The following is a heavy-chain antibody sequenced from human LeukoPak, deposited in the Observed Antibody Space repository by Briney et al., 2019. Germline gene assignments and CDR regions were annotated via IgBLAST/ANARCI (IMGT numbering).Heavy chain of an antibody. CDR1: GGSFSGYY. CDR3: ARQSTKYNSGWLFDY. CDR2: INNSGST. Sequence: KPSETLSLTCGVYGGSFSGYYWSWIRQPPGKGLEWIGEINNSGSTNYNPSLKSRVTISVDTSKNQFSLKLSSVTAADTAVYYCARQSTKYNSGWLFDYWGQGILVTVSS. J-gene: IGHJ4*02. D-gene: IGHD1-26*01. V-gene: IGHV4-34*01.